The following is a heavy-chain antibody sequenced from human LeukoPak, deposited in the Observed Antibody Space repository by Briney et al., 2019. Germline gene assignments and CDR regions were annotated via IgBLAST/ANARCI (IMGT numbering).Heavy chain of an antibody. CDR2: ISPTGRST. J-gene: IGHJ4*02. Sequence: GGSLRLSCAASGFTFSSYTMNWVRQAPGKGLEWVSSISPTGRSTWHADSMKGRFTISRDNAKDSLYLQMSSLRAEDTAMYFCARDFTGESGYSGYWGQGTLVTVSS. V-gene: IGHV3-21*06. CDR3: ARDFTGESGYSGY. CDR1: GFTFSSYT. D-gene: IGHD3-22*01.